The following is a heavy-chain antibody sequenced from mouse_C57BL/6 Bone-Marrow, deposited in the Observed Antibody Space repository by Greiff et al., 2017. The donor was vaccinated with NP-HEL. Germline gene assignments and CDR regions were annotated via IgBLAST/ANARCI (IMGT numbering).Heavy chain of an antibody. J-gene: IGHJ3*01. CDR1: GYTFTSYW. V-gene: IGHV1-53*01. Sequence: VQLQQPGTELVKPGASVKLSCKASGYTFTSYWMHWVKQRPGQGLEWIGNINPSNGGTNYNEKFKGKATLTADKSSSTAYMELRSLTSEDSAVYFCARRTRHYYGAWFAYWGQGTLVTVSA. D-gene: IGHD1-1*01. CDR2: INPSNGGT. CDR3: ARRTRHYYGAWFAY.